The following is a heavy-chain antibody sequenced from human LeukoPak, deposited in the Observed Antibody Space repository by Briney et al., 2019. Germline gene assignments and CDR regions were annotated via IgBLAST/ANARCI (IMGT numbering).Heavy chain of an antibody. CDR3: ARGRYSSSWYRYYYYYYMDV. J-gene: IGHJ6*03. CDR1: GFSLSTYW. CDR2: IKQDESEK. V-gene: IGHV3-7*01. Sequence: GGSLRLSCAASGFSLSTYWMSWVRQAPGKGLEWVANIKQDESEKDYVDSVKGRFTISRDNAKNSLYLQMNSLRAEDTAVYYCARGRYSSSWYRYYYYYYMDVWGKGTTVTVSS. D-gene: IGHD6-13*01.